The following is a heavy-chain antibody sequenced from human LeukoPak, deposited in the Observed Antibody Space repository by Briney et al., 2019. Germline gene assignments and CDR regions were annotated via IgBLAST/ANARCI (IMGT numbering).Heavy chain of an antibody. D-gene: IGHD6-6*01. CDR1: GYTFTGYY. V-gene: IGHV1-46*01. CDR3: ARRSIAAIRFDY. J-gene: IGHJ4*02. CDR2: INPSGSSA. Sequence: ASVKVSCKASGYTFTGYYLHWVRQAPGQGLEWMGFINPSGSSAAYAQKFQGRLTMTRDMFTGTDYMELTSLTSDDTAVYYCARRSIAAIRFDYWGQGTLVTVSS.